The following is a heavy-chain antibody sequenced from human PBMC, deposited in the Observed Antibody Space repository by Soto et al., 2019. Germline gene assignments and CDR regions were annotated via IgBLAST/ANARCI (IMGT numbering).Heavy chain of an antibody. CDR1: GFTFSAFG. CDR2: IHVAMIY. Sequence: QVHLVESGGDVVQPGKSLRLSCAASGFTFSAFGMHWVRQALGKGLEWVAGIHVAMIYNYADSVKGRFTISRDNTKNTVHLQMDSLSAEDTAVYFCARDWLGHYFDYWGQGTLVTVSA. J-gene: IGHJ4*02. D-gene: IGHD6-19*01. CDR3: ARDWLGHYFDY. V-gene: IGHV3-30*19.